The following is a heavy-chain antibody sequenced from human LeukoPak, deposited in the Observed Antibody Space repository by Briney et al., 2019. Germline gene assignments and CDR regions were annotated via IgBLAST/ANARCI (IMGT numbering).Heavy chain of an antibody. CDR3: ARDSSLTFDY. CDR2: ISYDGSNK. D-gene: IGHD6-6*01. V-gene: IGHV3-30*19. Sequence: GMSLRLSCAASGFTFSSYGMHWVRQAPGKGLEWVAVISYDGSNKYYADSVKGRFTISRDNSKNTLYLQMNSLRAEDTAVYYCARDSSLTFDYWGQGTLVTVSS. CDR1: GFTFSSYG. J-gene: IGHJ4*02.